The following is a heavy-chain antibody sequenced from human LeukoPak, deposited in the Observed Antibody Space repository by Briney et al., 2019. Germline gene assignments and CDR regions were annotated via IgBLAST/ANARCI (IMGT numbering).Heavy chain of an antibody. CDR3: AREHSRVRFLEWLQFPDVYYYYGMDV. D-gene: IGHD3-3*01. V-gene: IGHV1-69*04. J-gene: IGHJ6*02. CDR1: GGTFSSYA. Sequence: GASVKVSCKASGGTFSSYAISWVRQAPGQGLEWMGRIIPILGIANYAQKFQGRVTITAGKSTSTAYMELSSLRSEDTAVYYCAREHSRVRFLEWLQFPDVYYYYGMDVWGQGTTVTVSS. CDR2: IIPILGIA.